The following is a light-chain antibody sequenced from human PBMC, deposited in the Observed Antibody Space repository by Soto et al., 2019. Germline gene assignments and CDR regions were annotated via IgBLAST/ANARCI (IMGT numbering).Light chain of an antibody. CDR2: DTS. CDR1: TGAVSRGHS. J-gene: IGLJ3*02. CDR3: LLSYSAAWV. V-gene: IGLV7-46*01. Sequence: QTVVTQEPSLTVSPGGTVTLTCGSSTGAVSRGHSPYWFQQKPGQAPRTLIYDTSKKHSWTAARFSGSLLGGKAALTLSGAQPEDEAEYYCLLSYSAAWVFGGGTKVTVL.